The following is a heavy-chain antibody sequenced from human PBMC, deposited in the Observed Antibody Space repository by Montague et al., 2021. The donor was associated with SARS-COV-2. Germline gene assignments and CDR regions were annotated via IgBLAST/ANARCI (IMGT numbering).Heavy chain of an antibody. J-gene: IGHJ2*01. CDR2: VYYSGSI. V-gene: IGHV4-59*13. D-gene: IGHD3-22*01. Sequence: SETLSLTCTVSGGSISTYYWSWIRQPPGKGLEWIGYVYYSGSINYNPSLKSRVTLSIDTSKNQFSLKLSSVTAADTAVYFCARGTRYYYDSPYYFDLWGRGTLVTVSS. CDR1: GGSISTYY. CDR3: ARGTRYYYDSPYYFDL.